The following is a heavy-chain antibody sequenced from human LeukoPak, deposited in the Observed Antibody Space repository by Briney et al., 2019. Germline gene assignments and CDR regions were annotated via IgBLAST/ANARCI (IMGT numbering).Heavy chain of an antibody. V-gene: IGHV3-30*04. D-gene: IGHD6-6*01. CDR3: ARVGRVSIYPSYMDV. Sequence: GGSLRLSCEASGFTFSTFPMHWVRQTPDKRLEWVAVISHDGRDTYCADSVMGRFTISRDNSKNTLYLQMNGLSPEDTAVVYCARVGRVSIYPSYMDVWGKGATVTVSS. CDR2: ISHDGRDT. CDR1: GFTFSTFP. J-gene: IGHJ6*03.